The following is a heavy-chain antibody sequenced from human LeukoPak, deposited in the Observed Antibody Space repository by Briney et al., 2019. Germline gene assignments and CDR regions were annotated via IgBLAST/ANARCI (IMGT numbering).Heavy chain of an antibody. CDR1: GFTVNSNH. V-gene: IGHV3-53*01. J-gene: IGHJ3*01. CDR3: ARDADYGGSPDAFDV. Sequence: PGGSLRPSYAASGFTVNSNHMSWVRQAPGKGLKWVSIIYSGGTTYYADSVKGRFTISRDNSKNSLYLQMNSLRAEDTAVYYCARDADYGGSPDAFDVWGRGTIVTVSS. CDR2: IYSGGTT. D-gene: IGHD4-23*01.